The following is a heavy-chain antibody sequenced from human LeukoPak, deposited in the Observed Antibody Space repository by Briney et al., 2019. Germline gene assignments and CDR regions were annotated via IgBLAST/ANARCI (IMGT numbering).Heavy chain of an antibody. V-gene: IGHV4-38-2*02. Sequence: PSETLSLTCTVSGYSISSGYYWGWIRQPPGKGLEWIGSIYHSGSTYYNPSLKSRVTISVDTSKNQFSLKLSSATAADTAVYYCAMGVIVVVPAAIKDDYWGQGTLVTVSS. CDR3: AMGVIVVVPAAIKDDY. J-gene: IGHJ4*02. D-gene: IGHD2-2*02. CDR1: GYSISSGYY. CDR2: IYHSGST.